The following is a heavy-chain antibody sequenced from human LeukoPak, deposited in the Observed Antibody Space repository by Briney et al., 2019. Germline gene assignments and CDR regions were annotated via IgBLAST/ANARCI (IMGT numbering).Heavy chain of an antibody. CDR2: IYYSGST. Sequence: SQTLSLTCTVSGGSISSGGYYWSWIRQHPGKGLEWIGYIYYSGSTYYNPSLKSRVTISVDTSKNQFSLKLSSVTAADTAVYYCARASRDGYTTTGFDYWGQGTLVTVSS. J-gene: IGHJ4*02. V-gene: IGHV4-31*03. D-gene: IGHD5-24*01. CDR1: GGSISSGGYY. CDR3: ARASRDGYTTTGFDY.